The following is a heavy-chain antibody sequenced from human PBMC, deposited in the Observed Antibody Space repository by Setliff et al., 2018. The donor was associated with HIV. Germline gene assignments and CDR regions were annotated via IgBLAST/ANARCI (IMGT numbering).Heavy chain of an antibody. CDR2: INSDGSTT. J-gene: IGHJ6*02. V-gene: IGHV3-74*01. D-gene: IGHD3-10*01. Sequence: GGSLRLSCAASGLTFSRHRMHWVRQAPGKGLVWVSNINSDGSTTAYADPVKGRFTISRDNSKNILYLQMSSLRVEDTALYYCAKELEKGLWYGDHYFYYGMDVWGQGTTVTVSS. CDR3: AKELEKGLWYGDHYFYYGMDV. CDR1: GLTFSRHR.